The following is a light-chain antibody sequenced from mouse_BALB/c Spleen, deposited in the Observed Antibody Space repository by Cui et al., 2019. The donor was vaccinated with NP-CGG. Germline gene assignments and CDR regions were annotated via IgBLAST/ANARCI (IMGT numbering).Light chain of an antibody. V-gene: IGLV1*01. Sequence: AVVTQESAPTTSPGETVTLTCRSSTGAVTTSNYANWVQEKPDHLFTGLIGGTNNRAPSVPARFSGSLIGDKVALTITGAQTEDEAIYFCALWYSNHWVFGGGTKLTVL. J-gene: IGLJ1*01. CDR3: ALWYSNHWV. CDR2: GTN. CDR1: TGAVTTSNY.